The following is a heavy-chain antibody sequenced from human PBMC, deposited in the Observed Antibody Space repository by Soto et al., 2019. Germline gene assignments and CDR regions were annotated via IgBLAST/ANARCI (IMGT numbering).Heavy chain of an antibody. CDR3: ARDPGAGYCSGDSCSGY. Sequence: GGSLRLSCAASGFTVSNNYMSWVRQAPGKGLEWVSVIYSGGSTYYADSVKGRFTISRDNSKNTLYLQMNSLRAEDTAVYYCARDPGAGYCSGDSCSGYWGQGTLVTVSS. CDR2: IYSGGST. D-gene: IGHD2-15*01. V-gene: IGHV3-66*01. CDR1: GFTVSNNY. J-gene: IGHJ4*02.